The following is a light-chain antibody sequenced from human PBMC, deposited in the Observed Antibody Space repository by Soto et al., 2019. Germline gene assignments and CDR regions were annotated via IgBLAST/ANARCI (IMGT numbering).Light chain of an antibody. Sequence: DTQMTQSPSYVSAYVGDRVTITCRASQDISSWLAWYQQKPGKAPKLLIYSASSLQSGVLSRFSGSGSGTDFTLTISSLQPEDFATYYCQQANSFPYTFGQGTNLEI. CDR2: SAS. J-gene: IGKJ2*01. CDR1: QDISSW. V-gene: IGKV1-12*01. CDR3: QQANSFPYT.